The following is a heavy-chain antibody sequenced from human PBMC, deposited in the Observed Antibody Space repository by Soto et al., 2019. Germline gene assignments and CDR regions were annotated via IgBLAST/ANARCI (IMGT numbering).Heavy chain of an antibody. V-gene: IGHV4-59*08. CDR3: ARHSYYDFWSGYYTWDGFDY. CDR1: GGSISSYY. D-gene: IGHD3-3*01. Sequence: QVQLQESGPGLVKPSETLSLTCTVSGGSISSYYWSWIRQPPGKGLEWIGYIYYSGSTNYNPSLKGRLTISVDTSKNQFSLKLSSVTAADTAVYYCARHSYYDFWSGYYTWDGFDYWGQGTLVTVSS. CDR2: IYYSGST. J-gene: IGHJ4*02.